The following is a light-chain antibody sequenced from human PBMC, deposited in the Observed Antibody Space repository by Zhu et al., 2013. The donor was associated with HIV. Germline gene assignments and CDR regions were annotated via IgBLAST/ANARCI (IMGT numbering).Light chain of an antibody. Sequence: EIVLTQSPATLSLSPGERATLSCRASQRVGNYLAWYQQKPGQAPRLLIFGASSRASGIPARFSGSGSGTEFTLTISSLQSEDFAVYYCQQHNKWLWTFGQGTKVEIK. J-gene: IGKJ1*01. CDR1: QRVGNY. CDR3: QQHNKWLWT. CDR2: GAS. V-gene: IGKV3D-15*01.